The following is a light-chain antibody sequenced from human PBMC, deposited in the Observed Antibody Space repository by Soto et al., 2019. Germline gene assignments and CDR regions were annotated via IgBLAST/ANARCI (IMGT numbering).Light chain of an antibody. Sequence: DIQLTQSPSFRSASVGDRVTVSCRASQDISTSLAWFQQKAGKVPQLLVYPASTLQDGVPSRFSGSGSGTYFTLTINNLQAEDFATYYCQHLRTYPFSFGQGTKVDIK. CDR2: PAS. CDR3: QHLRTYPFS. CDR1: QDISTS. J-gene: IGKJ2*03. V-gene: IGKV1-9*01.